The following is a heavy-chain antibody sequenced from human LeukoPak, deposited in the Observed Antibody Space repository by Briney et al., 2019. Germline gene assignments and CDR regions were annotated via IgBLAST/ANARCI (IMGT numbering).Heavy chain of an antibody. V-gene: IGHV3-7*01. CDR1: RFIFSRYW. D-gene: IGHD5-18*01. Sequence: GGSLRLSCAASRFIFSRYWMSWVRQAPGKGLEWVANIKQDGSEKDYVDSVKGRFTISRDNAKNSLYLQMNSLRADDTAVYYCAKRGYSYGPIDAFDIWGQGTTVIVSS. J-gene: IGHJ3*02. CDR2: IKQDGSEK. CDR3: AKRGYSYGPIDAFDI.